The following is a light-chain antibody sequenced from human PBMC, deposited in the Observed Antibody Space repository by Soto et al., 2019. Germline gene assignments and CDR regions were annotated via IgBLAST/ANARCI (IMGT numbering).Light chain of an antibody. CDR2: AAS. V-gene: IGKV1-39*01. Sequence: DMQMTQSPSSLSASVGDRVTITCRASLRIGTYLNWFQQKPGKAPKILIYAASSLHSGVPSRFSGSGSGTDFSLTISSLQPEDFATYSCQQSYSTTWTFGQGTKVDIK. CDR1: LRIGTY. CDR3: QQSYSTTWT. J-gene: IGKJ1*01.